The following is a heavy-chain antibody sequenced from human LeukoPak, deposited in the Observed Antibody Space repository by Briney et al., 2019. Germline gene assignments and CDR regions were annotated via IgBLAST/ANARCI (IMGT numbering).Heavy chain of an antibody. CDR2: ISYDGSNT. D-gene: IGHD6-19*01. CDR3: ARVRSGWYDAFDI. CDR1: GFTFSSYA. V-gene: IGHV3-30*04. J-gene: IGHJ3*02. Sequence: PGRSLRLSCAASGFTFSSYAMHWVRQAPGKGLEWVTVISYDGSNTYYTDSVKGRFTISRDNSKNTLYLQMNSLRAEDTAVYHCARVRSGWYDAFDIWGQGTMVTVSS.